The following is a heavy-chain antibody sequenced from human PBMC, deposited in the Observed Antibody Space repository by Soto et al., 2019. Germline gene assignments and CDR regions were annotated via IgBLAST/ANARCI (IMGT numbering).Heavy chain of an antibody. CDR2: IKEDGSEE. CDR3: ARGSGFLIDS. D-gene: IGHD5-12*01. Sequence: EVQLVESGGGLVQPGGSLRLSCAASGFSFSNHWMNWVRQVPGKGLEWVAIIKEDGSEEHYVDSVKGRFTISRYSAKISLYLQMYSLRVEDTAVYYCARGSGFLIDSWGQGTLVTVSS. CDR1: GFSFSNHW. V-gene: IGHV3-7*04. J-gene: IGHJ4*02.